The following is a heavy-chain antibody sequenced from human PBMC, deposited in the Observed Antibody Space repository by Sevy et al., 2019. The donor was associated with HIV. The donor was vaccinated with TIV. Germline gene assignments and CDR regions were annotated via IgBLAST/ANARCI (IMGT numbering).Heavy chain of an antibody. CDR1: GYTFIGYD. J-gene: IGHJ4*02. D-gene: IGHD6-13*01. CDR2: INPNSGGT. CDR3: ARVGYSSSWPDY. V-gene: IGHV1-2*02. Sequence: ASVKVSCKASGYTFIGYDMHWVRQAPGQGLEWMGWINPNSGGTNYAQKFQGRVTMTRDTSISTAYMELSRLRSDDTAVYYCARVGYSSSWPDYWGQGTLVTVSS.